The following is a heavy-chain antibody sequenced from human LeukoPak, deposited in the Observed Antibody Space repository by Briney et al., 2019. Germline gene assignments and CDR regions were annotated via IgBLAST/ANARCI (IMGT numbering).Heavy chain of an antibody. D-gene: IGHD3-10*01. CDR1: GFTFDDYA. CDR3: AKDIRVTMVRGAQSYGMDV. V-gene: IGHV3-43*02. CDR2: ISGGGGST. Sequence: GGSLRLSCAASGFTFDDYAMHWVRQAPGKGLEWVSLISGGGGSTYYADSVKGRFTISRDNSKNSLYLQMNSLRTEDTALYYCAKDIRVTMVRGAQSYGMDVWGQGTTVTVSS. J-gene: IGHJ6*02.